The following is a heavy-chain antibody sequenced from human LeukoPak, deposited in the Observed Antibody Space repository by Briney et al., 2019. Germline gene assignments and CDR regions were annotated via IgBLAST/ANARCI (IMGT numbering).Heavy chain of an antibody. D-gene: IGHD3-22*01. V-gene: IGHV3-30-3*01. Sequence: PGGSLRLSCTASGFTFSSYAIHWARQAPGKGLEWVAVISIDGNNKFFADSVKGRFTISRDNSKNTVYLQMNSLRGEDTAVYYCARDLIYYDSSGYYYWGQGTLVTVSS. J-gene: IGHJ4*02. CDR3: ARDLIYYDSSGYYY. CDR2: ISIDGNNK. CDR1: GFTFSSYA.